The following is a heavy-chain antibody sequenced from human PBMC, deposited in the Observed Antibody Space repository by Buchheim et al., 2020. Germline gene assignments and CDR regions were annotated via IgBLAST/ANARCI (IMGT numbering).Heavy chain of an antibody. J-gene: IGHJ6*02. CDR2: IYYSGST. CDR1: GGSISCYY. D-gene: IGHD6-19*01. V-gene: IGHV4-59*08. CDR3: ARITVAGTYGMDV. Sequence: QVQLQESGPGLVKPSETLSLTCTVSGGSISCYYWSWIRQPPGKGLEWIGYIYYSGSTNYNPSLKSRVTISVDTSKNQFYLPLSSVTAADTAVYYCARITVAGTYGMDVWGQGTT.